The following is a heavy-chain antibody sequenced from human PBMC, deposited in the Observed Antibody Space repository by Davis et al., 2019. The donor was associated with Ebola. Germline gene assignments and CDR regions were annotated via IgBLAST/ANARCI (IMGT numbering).Heavy chain of an antibody. CDR3: AQAVEGHFDH. V-gene: IGHV6-1*01. CDR1: GDSVSSNSAA. CDR2: TYYRSKWYY. D-gene: IGHD2-15*01. J-gene: IGHJ4*02. Sequence: SQTLSLTCAISGDSVSSNSAAWNWIRQSPSRGLEWLGRTYYRSKWYYDYAVSLEGRITINPDTSKNQFSLQLNSVTPEDTAVYYCAQAVEGHFDHWGQGTLVTVSS.